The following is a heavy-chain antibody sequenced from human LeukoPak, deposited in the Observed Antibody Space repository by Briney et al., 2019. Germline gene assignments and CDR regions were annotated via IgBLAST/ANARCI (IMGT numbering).Heavy chain of an antibody. Sequence: HPGGSLRLSCAASGFTFSTYAMSWVRQAPGKGLEWVSTISGSGANTYYADSVRGRFTISRDNSKNTLYLHMNSLRAEDTAVYYCAKERADYTNPYYFDYWGQGTLVTVFS. D-gene: IGHD3-3*01. J-gene: IGHJ4*02. CDR3: AKERADYTNPYYFDY. CDR2: ISGSGANT. CDR1: GFTFSTYA. V-gene: IGHV3-23*01.